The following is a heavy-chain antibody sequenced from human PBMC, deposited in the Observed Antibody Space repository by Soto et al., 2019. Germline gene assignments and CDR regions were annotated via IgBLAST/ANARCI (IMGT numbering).Heavy chain of an antibody. CDR1: GGSITTGGRY. V-gene: IGHV4-31*02. CDR3: AQSLVFTGGAVFDI. D-gene: IGHD2-8*02. CDR2: IYYSGNT. Sequence: QVRLQEWGPGLVKPSQTLSLKCSVSGGSITTGGRYWSWIRQLPGKGLEWIGDIYYSGNTYYNASLKSRVPKPVEAANTLSSRKLIFVAAADTAVYFCAQSLVFTGGAVFDIWAQGRLVTVSS. J-gene: IGHJ3*02.